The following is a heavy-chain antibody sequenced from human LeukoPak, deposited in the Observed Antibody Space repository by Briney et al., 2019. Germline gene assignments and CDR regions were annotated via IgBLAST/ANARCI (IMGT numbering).Heavy chain of an antibody. CDR1: GFIFSDYS. V-gene: IGHV3-48*04. CDR2: IRGSASGLGSGM. CDR3: ARDNNWGFDY. D-gene: IGHD7-27*01. Sequence: GGSLRLSCAAPGFIFSDYSMNWVRQAPGKGLEWVSNIRGSASGLGSGMYYADSVKGLFTISRDDAKNSLYLQMSSLRAEDTAFYYCARDNNWGFDYWGQGALVTVSS. J-gene: IGHJ4*02.